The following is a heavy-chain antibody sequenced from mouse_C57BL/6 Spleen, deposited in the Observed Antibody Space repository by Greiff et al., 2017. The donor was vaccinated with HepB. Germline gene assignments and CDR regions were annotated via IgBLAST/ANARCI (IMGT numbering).Heavy chain of an antibody. CDR2: IWRGGST. CDR3: AKKGDWDGWYFDV. J-gene: IGHJ1*03. CDR1: GFSLTSYG. D-gene: IGHD4-1*01. V-gene: IGHV2-5*01. Sequence: QVQLKESGPGLVQPSQSLSITCTVSGFSLTSYGVHWVRQSPGKGLEWLGVIWRGGSTDYNAAFMSRLSITKDNSKSQVFFKMNSLQADDTAIYYCAKKGDWDGWYFDVWGTGTTVTVSS.